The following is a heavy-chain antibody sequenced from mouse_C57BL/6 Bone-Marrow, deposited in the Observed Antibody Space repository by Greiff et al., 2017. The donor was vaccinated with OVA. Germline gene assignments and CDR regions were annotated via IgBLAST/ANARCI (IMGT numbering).Heavy chain of an antibody. CDR2: IAPNSGGT. Sequence: QVQLQQPGAELVKPGASVKLSCKASGYTFTSYWMHWVQQRPGRGLWWIGRIAPNSGGTKYNEKLKSKATLTVDKPSRTAYMQLSRLTSEDSTVYYCERSGVVRTVVDTDYYAMDYWGKGTSVTVSS. V-gene: IGHV1-72*01. CDR3: ERSGVVRTVVDTDYYAMDY. J-gene: IGHJ4*01. D-gene: IGHD1-1*01. CDR1: GYTFTSYW.